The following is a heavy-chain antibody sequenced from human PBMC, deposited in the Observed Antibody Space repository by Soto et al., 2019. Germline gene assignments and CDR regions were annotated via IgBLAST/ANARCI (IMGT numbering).Heavy chain of an antibody. Sequence: SETLSLTCTVSGGSISSYYWSWIRQPPWKGLEWIGYIYYSGSTNYNPSLKSRVTISIDTSKNQFSLKLSSVTAADTAVYYCATHPVLWHRYGTFNWFYPCGQGT. CDR1: GGSISSYY. J-gene: IGHJ5*02. D-gene: IGHD5-18*01. CDR3: ATHPVLWHRYGTFNWFYP. CDR2: IYYSGST. V-gene: IGHV4-59*08.